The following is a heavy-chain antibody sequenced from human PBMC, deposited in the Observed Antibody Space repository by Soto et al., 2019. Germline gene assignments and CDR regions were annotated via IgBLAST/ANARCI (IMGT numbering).Heavy chain of an antibody. CDR3: ARENYYYYYGMDV. CDR2: INHSGST. CDR1: GGSFSGYY. V-gene: IGHV4-34*01. J-gene: IGHJ6*02. Sequence: QVQLQQWGAGLLKPSETLSLTCAVYGGSFSGYYWSWIRQPPGKGLEWIGEINHSGSTNYNPSLKSRVTISVDTSKNQFSLKLSSATAADTAVYYCARENYYYYYGMDVWGQGTTVTVSS.